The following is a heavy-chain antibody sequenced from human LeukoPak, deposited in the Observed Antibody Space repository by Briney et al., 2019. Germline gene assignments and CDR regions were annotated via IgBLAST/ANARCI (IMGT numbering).Heavy chain of an antibody. V-gene: IGHV3-48*03. CDR1: GFTFSRYG. D-gene: IGHD3-3*01. CDR2: ITNSGRST. J-gene: IGHJ4*02. Sequence: PGGSLRLSCAASGFTFSRYGMHWVRQAPGKGLEWVSYITNSGRSTKYADAVKGRFTISRDNTKQSVYLEMTDLRAEDTAVYYCAREASGYYHVFDSWGQGTLVTVSS. CDR3: AREASGYYHVFDS.